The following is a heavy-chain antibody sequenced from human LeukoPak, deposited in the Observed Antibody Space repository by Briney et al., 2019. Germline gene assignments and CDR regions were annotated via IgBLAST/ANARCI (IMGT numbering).Heavy chain of an antibody. Sequence: GGSLRLSCAASGFTFSNAWMNWVRQAPGKGLEWVSVIYTGGSAYYADSVKGRFTTSRDNSKNMLYLQMNSLKAEDTAIYYCARAHSSSDYFDCWGQGILVIVSS. CDR3: ARAHSSSDYFDC. D-gene: IGHD6-19*01. V-gene: IGHV3-53*01. J-gene: IGHJ4*02. CDR2: IYTGGSA. CDR1: GFTFSNAW.